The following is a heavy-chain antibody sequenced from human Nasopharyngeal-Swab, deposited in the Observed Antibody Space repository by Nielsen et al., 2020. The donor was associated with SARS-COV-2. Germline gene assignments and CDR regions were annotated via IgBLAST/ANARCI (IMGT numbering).Heavy chain of an antibody. D-gene: IGHD6-6*01. CDR1: GDFIRSGGGYN. V-gene: IGHV4-31*03. CDR2: ISNSGET. J-gene: IGHJ4*02. CDR3: TRDSIYGSS. Sequence: SETLSLTCSVSGDFIRSGGGYNWGWSRHLPGKGLEWIGDISNSGETSYNPSLESRVTISLDMSNNQFSLKVTSVTAADSAAYYCTRDSIYGSSWGPGITVIVSS.